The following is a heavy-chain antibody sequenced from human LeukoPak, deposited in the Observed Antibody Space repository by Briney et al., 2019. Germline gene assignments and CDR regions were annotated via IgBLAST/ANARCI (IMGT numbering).Heavy chain of an antibody. CDR2: INPSGDST. V-gene: IGHV1-46*01. Sequence: ASVKVSCKASGYTFTSYYMHWVRQAPGQRVERMGIINPSGDSTSYTQKFKGTVTMTRATSTSTVYMEVTSLRSEDTAVYYCARAGTGTSVRWDYWGQGTLVTVSS. CDR3: ARAGTGTSVRWDY. CDR1: GYTFTSYY. J-gene: IGHJ4*02. D-gene: IGHD1-7*01.